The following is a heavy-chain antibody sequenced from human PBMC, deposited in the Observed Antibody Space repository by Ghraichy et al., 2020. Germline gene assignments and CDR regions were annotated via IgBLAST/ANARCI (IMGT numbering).Heavy chain of an antibody. Sequence: SETLSLTCTVSGGSISTYYWNWIRQSPGKGLEWIGYIYTRGTTNYNPSLKSRVTMSVDTSKNQFSLKLSSVTAADTAVYYCARLSLLGDGSGSPGETYYFDYWGQGTLVTVSS. CDR2: IYTRGTT. J-gene: IGHJ4*02. CDR3: ARLSLLGDGSGSPGETYYFDY. V-gene: IGHV4-4*09. D-gene: IGHD3-22*01. CDR1: GGSISTYY.